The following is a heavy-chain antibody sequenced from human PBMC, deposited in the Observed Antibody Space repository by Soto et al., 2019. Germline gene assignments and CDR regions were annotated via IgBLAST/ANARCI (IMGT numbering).Heavy chain of an antibody. J-gene: IGHJ4*02. CDR3: AKQRADYGSGADTFYFDS. Sequence: GGSLRLSCTVSGVTFSNYAMNWVRQAPGEGLEWVSSLSGSGGTTYYADSVKGRFIISRDNSKNTLYLLMNSLRAEDTALYYCAKQRADYGSGADTFYFDSWGQGALVTVSS. CDR1: GVTFSNYA. D-gene: IGHD3-10*01. V-gene: IGHV3-23*01. CDR2: LSGSGGTT.